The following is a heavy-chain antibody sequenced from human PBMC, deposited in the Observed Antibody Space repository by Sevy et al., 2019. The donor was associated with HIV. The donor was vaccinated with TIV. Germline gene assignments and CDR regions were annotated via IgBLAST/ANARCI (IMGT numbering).Heavy chain of an antibody. D-gene: IGHD2-21*01. CDR2: ISPTSSYI. V-gene: IGHV3-21*01. J-gene: IGHJ5*02. Sequence: WGSLRLSCAASGFTFSIYTLNWVCQAPGKGLEWVSSISPTSSYIYYADSVKGRFSISRDNAKNSLFLQMNSLRADDTAIYYCAKEDSNGVCYSSWGQGTLVTVSS. CDR1: GFTFSIYT. CDR3: AKEDSNGVCYSS.